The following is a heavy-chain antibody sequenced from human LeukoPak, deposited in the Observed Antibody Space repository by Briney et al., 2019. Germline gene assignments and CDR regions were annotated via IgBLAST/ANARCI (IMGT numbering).Heavy chain of an antibody. CDR1: GGSISSSSYY. V-gene: IGHV4-39*07. D-gene: IGHD1-26*01. J-gene: IGHJ4*02. CDR2: IYYSGST. Sequence: SETLSLTCTVSGGSISSSSYYWGWIRQPPGKGLEWIGSIYYSGSTYYNPSLKSRVTISVDTSKNQFSLKLSSVIAADTAVYYCARGVGATWYFDYWGQGTLVTVSS. CDR3: ARGVGATWYFDY.